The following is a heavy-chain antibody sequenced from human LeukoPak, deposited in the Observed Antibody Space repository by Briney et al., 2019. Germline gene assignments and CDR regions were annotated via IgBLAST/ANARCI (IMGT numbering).Heavy chain of an antibody. CDR1: GFTFSSYW. CDR3: ASMELLRDYYYYMDV. CDR2: INSDGSST. V-gene: IGHV3-74*01. J-gene: IGHJ6*03. D-gene: IGHD1-26*01. Sequence: GGSLRLSCAASGFTFSSYWMHWVRQAPGKGLVWVSRINSDGSSTSYADSVKGRFTISRDNAKNSLYLQMNSLRAEDTAVYYCASMELLRDYYYYMDVWGKGTTVTVSS.